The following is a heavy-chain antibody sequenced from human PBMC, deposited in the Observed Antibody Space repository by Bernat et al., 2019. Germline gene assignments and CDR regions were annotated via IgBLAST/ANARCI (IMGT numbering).Heavy chain of an antibody. D-gene: IGHD2-2*01. Sequence: QVQLVESGGGVVQPGRSLRLSCAASGFTFSSYGMHWVRQAPGKGLEWVAVISYDGSNKDYADSVKGRFTIYRDNSKNTLYLQMNSLRAEDTAVYYCAKVLGGGVVPAQEYYYGMDVWGQGTTVTVSS. CDR1: GFTFSSYG. CDR3: AKVLGGGVVPAQEYYYGMDV. V-gene: IGHV3-30*18. CDR2: ISYDGSNK. J-gene: IGHJ6*02.